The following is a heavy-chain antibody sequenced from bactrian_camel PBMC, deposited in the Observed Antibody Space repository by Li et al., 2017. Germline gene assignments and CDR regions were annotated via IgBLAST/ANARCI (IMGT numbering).Heavy chain of an antibody. Sequence: HVQLVESGGGSVQSDGSLRLSCVASGDIVSSGWMGWFRQAPGKEREGVAAIDSDGRTIYAQNVKGRFTISQDGTKNVVYLQMGSLKPEDTAMYYCAADHFCSASLPALGAFQFPYKGQGTQVTVS. D-gene: IGHD1*01. CDR2: IDSDGRT. V-gene: IGHV3S53*01. CDR1: GDIVSSGW. J-gene: IGHJ4*01.